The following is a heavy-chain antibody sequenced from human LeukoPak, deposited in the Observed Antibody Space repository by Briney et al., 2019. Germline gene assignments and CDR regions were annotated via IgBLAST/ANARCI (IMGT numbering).Heavy chain of an antibody. D-gene: IGHD6-25*01. CDR2: ISYDGSNK. V-gene: IGHV3-30-3*01. CDR3: AKGSGVDY. J-gene: IGHJ4*02. CDR1: GFTFSSYA. Sequence: PGGSLRLSCAASGFTFSSYAMHWVRQAPGKGLEWVAVISYDGSNKYYADSVKGRFTISRDNSKNTLYLQMNSLRAEDTALYYCAKGSGVDYWGQGTLVTVSS.